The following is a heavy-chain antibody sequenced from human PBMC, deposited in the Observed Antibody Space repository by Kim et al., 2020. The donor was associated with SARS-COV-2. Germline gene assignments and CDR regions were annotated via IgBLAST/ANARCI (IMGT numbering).Heavy chain of an antibody. D-gene: IGHD2-2*01. CDR2: VSGSGGYT. V-gene: IGHV3-23*01. J-gene: IGHJ2*01. CDR1: GFIFSNYS. Sequence: GGSLRLSCGASGFIFSNYSMSWVRQAPGKGLEWVSVVSGSGGYTYYADSVKGRLTISRDNSKNTLYLQMNSLRVEDTAVYYCVRDTMRHGLRENVFWY. CDR3: VRDTMRHGLRENVFWY.